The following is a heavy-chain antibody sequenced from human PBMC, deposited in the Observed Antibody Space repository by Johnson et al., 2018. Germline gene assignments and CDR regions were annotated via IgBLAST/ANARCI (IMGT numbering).Heavy chain of an antibody. CDR1: GFTFSSYG. J-gene: IGHJ6*02. D-gene: IGHD3-10*01. V-gene: IGHV3-33*01. Sequence: VQLLESGGGVVQPGRSLRLSCAASGFTFSSYGMHWVRQAPGKGLEWVAVIWYDGSNKYYADSVKGRFTISRDNSKNTLYLQMNSLRAEDTAVYYCARRTRGSGNGMDVWGQGTTVTVSS. CDR2: IWYDGSNK. CDR3: ARRTRGSGNGMDV.